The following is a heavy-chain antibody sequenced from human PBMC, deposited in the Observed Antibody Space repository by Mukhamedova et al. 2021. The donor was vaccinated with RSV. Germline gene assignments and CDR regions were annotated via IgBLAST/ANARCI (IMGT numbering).Heavy chain of an antibody. D-gene: IGHD3-10*01. CDR3: AKGGWDYGSGSHYYGMDV. Sequence: GSTYYADSVKGRFTISRDNSKNTLYLQMNSLRAEDTAVYYCAKGGWDYGSGSHYYGMDVWGQGTTVTVSS. V-gene: IGHV3-23*01. CDR2: GST. J-gene: IGHJ6*02.